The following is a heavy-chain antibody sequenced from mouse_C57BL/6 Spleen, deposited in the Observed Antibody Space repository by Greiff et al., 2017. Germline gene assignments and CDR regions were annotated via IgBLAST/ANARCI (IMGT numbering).Heavy chain of an antibody. Sequence: VQLKESGGGLVQPKGSLKLSCAASGFSFNTYAMNWVRQAPGKGLEWVARIRSKSNNYATYYADSVKDRFTISRDDSESMLYLQMNNLKTEDTAMYYCVRGYDYDDYAMDYWGQGTSVTVSS. J-gene: IGHJ4*01. CDR1: GFSFNTYA. CDR2: IRSKSNNYAT. D-gene: IGHD2-4*01. CDR3: VRGYDYDDYAMDY. V-gene: IGHV10-1*01.